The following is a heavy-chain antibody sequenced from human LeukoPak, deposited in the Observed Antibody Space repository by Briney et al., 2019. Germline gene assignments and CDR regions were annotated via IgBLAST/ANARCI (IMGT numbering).Heavy chain of an antibody. Sequence: SETLSLTCTVSGGSISSYYWSWVRQPPGKGLEWIGYIYYSGSTNYNPSLKSRVTISVDTSKSHFSLKLSSVTAADTAVYYCARDQLGWADYWGQGTLVTVSS. D-gene: IGHD7-27*01. CDR1: GGSISSYY. CDR2: IYYSGST. V-gene: IGHV4-59*01. J-gene: IGHJ4*02. CDR3: ARDQLGWADY.